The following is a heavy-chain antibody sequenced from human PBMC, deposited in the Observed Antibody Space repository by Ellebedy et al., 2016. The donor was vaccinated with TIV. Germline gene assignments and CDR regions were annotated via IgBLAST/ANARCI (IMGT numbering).Heavy chain of an antibody. CDR3: ARRYSGYEFYFHY. D-gene: IGHD5-12*01. Sequence: GGSLRLSXKGSGYSFTSYWIGWVRQMPGKGLEWMGIISPGDSDTRYSPSFQGQVTISADKSISTAYLQWSSLKASDTAMYYCARRYSGYEFYFHYWGQGTLVTVSS. CDR1: GYSFTSYW. CDR2: ISPGDSDT. V-gene: IGHV5-51*01. J-gene: IGHJ4*02.